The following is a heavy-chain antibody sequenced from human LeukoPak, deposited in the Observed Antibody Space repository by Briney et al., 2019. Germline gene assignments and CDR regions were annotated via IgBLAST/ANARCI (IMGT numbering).Heavy chain of an antibody. J-gene: IGHJ5*02. CDR3: ARVFGFGNWNDWGAKNWFDP. CDR2: VNPNSGGT. CDR1: GYTFTGYY. Sequence: ASVKVSCKASGYTFTGYYMHWVRQAPGQGLEWMGWVNPNSGGTNYAQKFQGRVTMTRDTSIITAYMELSRLRSDDTAVYYCARVFGFGNWNDWGAKNWFDPWGQGTLVTVSS. V-gene: IGHV1-2*02. D-gene: IGHD1-1*01.